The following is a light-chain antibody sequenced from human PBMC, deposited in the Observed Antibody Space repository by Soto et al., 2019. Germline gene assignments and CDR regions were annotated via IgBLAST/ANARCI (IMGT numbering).Light chain of an antibody. CDR2: EGS. CDR3: CSYAGSSTWV. J-gene: IGLJ3*02. V-gene: IGLV2-23*01. CDR1: SSDVGNYNF. Sequence: QSVLTQSASVSGSPGQSITISCTGTSSDVGNYNFVSWYQQLPGKAPKLMIYEGSKRPSGVSNRFSGSKSGNTASLTISGLQAEDEADYYCCSYAGSSTWVFGGGTQLTVL.